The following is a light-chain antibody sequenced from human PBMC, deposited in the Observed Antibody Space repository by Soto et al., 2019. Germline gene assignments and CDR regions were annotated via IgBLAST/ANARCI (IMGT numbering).Light chain of an antibody. CDR2: GAS. Sequence: EIVLTQSPGTLSLSPGERATLSCRASQSVSSSYLAWYQQKPGQAPRLLIYGASSRATGIPGRFSGSGSGKDFTLTISRLEPEDVAEYYCQQYGSSPLTFGGGTKVEIK. J-gene: IGKJ4*01. CDR1: QSVSSSY. CDR3: QQYGSSPLT. V-gene: IGKV3-20*01.